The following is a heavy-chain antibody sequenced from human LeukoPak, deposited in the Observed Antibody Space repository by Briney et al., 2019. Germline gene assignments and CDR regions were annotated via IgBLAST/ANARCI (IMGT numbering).Heavy chain of an antibody. Sequence: GGSLRLSCATSGFTFSTYAFSWVRQAPGKGLEWVADISNSGRIHYADSVKGRFTISRDNNKAIRYLQMDNVKLQDTATYFFAGQLTEHFYYWGQGTLVTVSS. J-gene: IGHJ4*02. CDR3: AGQLTEHFYY. CDR1: GFTFSTYA. D-gene: IGHD5-18*01. V-gene: IGHV3-23*01. CDR2: ISNSGRI.